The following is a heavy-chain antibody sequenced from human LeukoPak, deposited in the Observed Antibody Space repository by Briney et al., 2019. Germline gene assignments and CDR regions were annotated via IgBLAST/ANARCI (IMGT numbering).Heavy chain of an antibody. J-gene: IGHJ5*02. CDR1: GFTFSDYY. D-gene: IGHD6-13*01. CDR3: ARGKYSSSWMDWFDP. V-gene: IGHV3-11*04. CDR2: ISSSGSTI. Sequence: GGSLRLSCAASGFTFSDYYMSWIRQAPGKGLEWVSYISSSGSTIYYADSVKGRFTISRDNAKNSLYLQMNSLRAEGTAVYYCARGKYSSSWMDWFDPWGQGTLVTVSS.